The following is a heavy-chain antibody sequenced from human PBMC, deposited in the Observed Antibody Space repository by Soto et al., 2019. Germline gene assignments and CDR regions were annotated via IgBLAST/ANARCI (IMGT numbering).Heavy chain of an antibody. V-gene: IGHV4-59*01. J-gene: IGHJ4*02. Sequence: SETLSLTCSVSGGSISSFYWSWIRQSPGKGPEWIGFVHHSGTTNYNPSLESRVTMSLDTSKSQFSLKLNAVTAADTAVYYCATRPPDGNLFGVFDFWSQGTLVTVAS. CDR3: ATRPPDGNLFGVFDF. D-gene: IGHD1-1*01. CDR1: GGSISSFY. CDR2: VHHSGTT.